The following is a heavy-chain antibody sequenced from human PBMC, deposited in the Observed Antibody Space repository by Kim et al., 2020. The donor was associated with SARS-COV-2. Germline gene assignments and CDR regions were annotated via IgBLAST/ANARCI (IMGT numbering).Heavy chain of an antibody. CDR1: GFTFRSYA. CDR2: ISTSVDDT. CDR3: AKGTYSGDARYSDY. D-gene: IGHD5-12*01. V-gene: IGHV3-23*01. Sequence: GGSLRLSCAASGFTFRSYAMSWVRQAPGKGLEWVSDISTSVDDTYYTDSVKGRFTISRDNSKNTLYLQLNRLRAEDTAIYYCAKGTYSGDARYSDYWGQGTLVTVS. J-gene: IGHJ4*02.